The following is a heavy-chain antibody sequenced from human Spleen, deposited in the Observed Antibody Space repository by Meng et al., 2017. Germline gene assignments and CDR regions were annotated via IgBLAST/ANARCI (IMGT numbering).Heavy chain of an antibody. CDR2: INHSGST. D-gene: IGHD4-11*01. J-gene: IGHJ4*02. CDR1: GGSFSDYY. Sequence: VQLQQGGAGRLKPSETPSLTCVVSGGSFSDYYWSWIRQPPGKGLEWIGEINHSGSTNYNPSLESRATISVDTSQNNLSLKLSSVTAADSAVYYCARGPTTMAHDFDYWGQGTLVTVSS. V-gene: IGHV4-34*01. CDR3: ARGPTTMAHDFDY.